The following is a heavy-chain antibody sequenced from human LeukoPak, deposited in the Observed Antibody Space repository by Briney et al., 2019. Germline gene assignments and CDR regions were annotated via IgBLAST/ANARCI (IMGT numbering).Heavy chain of an antibody. J-gene: IGHJ4*02. D-gene: IGHD3-22*01. V-gene: IGHV3-23*01. Sequence: GGSLRLSCAASGFTFSSYAMSWVRQAPGKGLEWVSAISGSGGSTYYADSVKGRFTISRDNAKNSLYLQMNSLRAEDTALYYCAKGKDYYDSSGHKGLFDYWGQGTLVTVSS. CDR3: AKGKDYYDSSGHKGLFDY. CDR2: ISGSGGST. CDR1: GFTFSSYA.